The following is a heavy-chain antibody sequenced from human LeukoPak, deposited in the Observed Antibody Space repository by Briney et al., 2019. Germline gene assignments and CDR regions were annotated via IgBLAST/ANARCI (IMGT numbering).Heavy chain of an antibody. CDR1: GGSISSYY. V-gene: IGHV4-4*08. D-gene: IGHD6-13*01. Sequence: PSETLSLTCTVSGGSISSYYWSWIRQPPGKGLEWIGYIYTSGSTNYNPSLKSRVTISVDTSKNQFSLKLSSVTAADTAVYYCAREIAAAGITYFDYWGQGTLVTVSS. CDR2: IYTSGST. J-gene: IGHJ4*02. CDR3: AREIAAAGITYFDY.